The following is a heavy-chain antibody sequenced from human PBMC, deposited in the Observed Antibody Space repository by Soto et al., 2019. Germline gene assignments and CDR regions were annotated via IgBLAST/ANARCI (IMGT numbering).Heavy chain of an antibody. J-gene: IGHJ4*01. CDR3: ARGRYYFDF. CDR1: GFDASVNY. V-gene: IGHV3-23*01. D-gene: IGHD3-10*01. Sequence: GGSLRLSCAASGFDASVNYMTWVRQAPGKGLEWVLVISVNGGSTYYADSVKGRFTISRDNSKKTLCLQMNSLRAEDTAIYYCARGRYYFDFWGQGILVTVSS. CDR2: ISVNGGST.